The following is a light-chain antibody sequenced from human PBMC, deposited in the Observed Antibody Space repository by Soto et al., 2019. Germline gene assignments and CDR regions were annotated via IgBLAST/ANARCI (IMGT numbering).Light chain of an antibody. Sequence: QSVLTQPASVSGSPGQSITISCTGTSSDVGSYNLVSWYQQHPGKAPKLLIYEGSKRPSGVSNRFSGSKSGNTASLTISGLQAEDEADYYCCSYADSSTLLFGGGTKVTVL. J-gene: IGLJ2*01. V-gene: IGLV2-23*01. CDR2: EGS. CDR1: SSDVGSYNL. CDR3: CSYADSSTLL.